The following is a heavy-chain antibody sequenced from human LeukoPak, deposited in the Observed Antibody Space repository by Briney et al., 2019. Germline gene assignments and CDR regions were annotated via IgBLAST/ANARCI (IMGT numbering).Heavy chain of an antibody. CDR1: GDSVSSNSAA. Sequence: SQTLSLTCTISGDSVSSNSAAWNWIRQSPSRGLEWLGRTFYRSKWYNDYAVSVKSRITIKSDTSKNQFSLQLNSVTPEDTAVYHCARAQPSGVGNWFDPWGQGTLVTVSS. CDR2: TFYRSKWYN. J-gene: IGHJ5*02. V-gene: IGHV6-1*01. D-gene: IGHD1-14*01. CDR3: ARAQPSGVGNWFDP.